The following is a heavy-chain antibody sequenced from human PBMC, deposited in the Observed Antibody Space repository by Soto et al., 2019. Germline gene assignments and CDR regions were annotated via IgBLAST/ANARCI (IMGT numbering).Heavy chain of an antibody. J-gene: IGHJ6*02. CDR3: ATATIAPVSATLYHYGMDV. V-gene: IGHV1-69*01. CDR1: GGTFNNFA. D-gene: IGHD6-25*01. CDR2: IMPVFHTT. Sequence: QVQLVQSGAEVKKPGSSVKVSCQASGGTFNNFAFTWVRQAPGQGIEWLGGIMPVFHTTNIAQTFQDRIKVTADDFTTTVYMEMTSLRYDDTAVYYCATATIAPVSATLYHYGMDVWGQGTTVTVSS.